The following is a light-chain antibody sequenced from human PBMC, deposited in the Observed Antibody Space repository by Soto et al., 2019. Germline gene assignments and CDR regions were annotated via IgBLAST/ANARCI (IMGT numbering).Light chain of an antibody. V-gene: IGLV2-8*01. CDR1: SSDVGGYNY. CDR2: EVN. CDR3: KSYTGINNWV. J-gene: IGLJ3*02. Sequence: QSALTQPPSASGSPGQSVTISCTGTSSDVGGYNYVSWYQQHPGKAPKVMIYEVNKRPSGVPDRFSGSKSGNTATLTVSGLQAKDEADDFCKSYTGINNWVFGGGTQLTVL.